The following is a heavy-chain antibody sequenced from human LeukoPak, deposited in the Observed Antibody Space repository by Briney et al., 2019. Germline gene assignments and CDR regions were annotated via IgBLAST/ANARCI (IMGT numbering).Heavy chain of an antibody. J-gene: IGHJ5*02. CDR3: ARDFSSVHRGEVSYH. V-gene: IGHV1-18*01. CDR2: ISGYNGNT. D-gene: IGHD3-10*01. CDR1: GYTFTNYG. Sequence: ASVRVSCKASGYTFTNYGISCVRQAPGQGLEWMGWISGYNGNTNSAQKFQGRVTMPTDTSTNTAYMELRSLRSDDTAVYYCARDFSSVHRGEVSYHWGQGTLVTVSS.